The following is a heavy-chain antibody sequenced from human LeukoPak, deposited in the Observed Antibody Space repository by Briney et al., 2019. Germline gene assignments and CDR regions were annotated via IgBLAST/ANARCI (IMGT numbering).Heavy chain of an antibody. V-gene: IGHV3-23*01. Sequence: GGSLRLSCAASGFSFNNYAMSWVRQAPGKGLEWVSAIRGSGGSASYADSVQGRFTISRDNSENTLYLQMNSLRAEDTAAYYCARWGIIGHDAFDIWGQGTVVTVSS. D-gene: IGHD1-14*01. J-gene: IGHJ3*02. CDR2: IRGSGGSA. CDR3: ARWGIIGHDAFDI. CDR1: GFSFNNYA.